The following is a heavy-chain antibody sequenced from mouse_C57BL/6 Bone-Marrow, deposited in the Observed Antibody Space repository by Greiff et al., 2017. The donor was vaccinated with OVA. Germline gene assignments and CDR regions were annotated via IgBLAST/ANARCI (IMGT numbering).Heavy chain of an antibody. CDR3: ARYKVTTVVAPYAMDY. Sequence: EVMLVESGPGLAKPSQTLSLTCSVTGYSITSDYWNWIRKFPGNKLEYMGYISYSGSTYYNPSLKSRISITRDTSKNQYYLQLNSVTTEDTATYYCARYKVTTVVAPYAMDYWGQGTSVTVSS. J-gene: IGHJ4*01. CDR2: ISYSGST. CDR1: GYSITSDY. D-gene: IGHD1-1*01. V-gene: IGHV3-8*01.